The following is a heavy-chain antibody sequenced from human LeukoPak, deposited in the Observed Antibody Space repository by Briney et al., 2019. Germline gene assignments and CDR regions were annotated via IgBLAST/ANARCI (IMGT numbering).Heavy chain of an antibody. Sequence: GGSLRLSCTASGFTFTDFHINWIRQAPGKGLEWVSYISTTGDTIFYADSVRGRFTISRDKAKNSLYLQMNSLRAEDTAVYYCAKNWYSPNDFDYWGQGTLVTVSS. CDR1: GFTFTDFH. CDR3: AKNWYSPNDFDY. V-gene: IGHV3-11*04. CDR2: ISTTGDTI. D-gene: IGHD1-14*01. J-gene: IGHJ4*02.